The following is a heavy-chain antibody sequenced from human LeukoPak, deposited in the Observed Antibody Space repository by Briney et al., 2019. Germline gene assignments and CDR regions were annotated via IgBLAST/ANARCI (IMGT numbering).Heavy chain of an antibody. CDR3: ARHHGNFWSGYYIY. CDR2: MFHSGST. V-gene: IGHV4-38-2*01. Sequence: SETLSLTCAVSGYSIRSGYYWGWIRQPPGKGLEWIGSMFHSGSTYYNPSLKSRVTISVDTSKNQFSLKLTSVTAADTAVYYCARHHGNFWSGYYIYWGQGILVAVSP. J-gene: IGHJ4*02. D-gene: IGHD3-3*01. CDR1: GYSIRSGYY.